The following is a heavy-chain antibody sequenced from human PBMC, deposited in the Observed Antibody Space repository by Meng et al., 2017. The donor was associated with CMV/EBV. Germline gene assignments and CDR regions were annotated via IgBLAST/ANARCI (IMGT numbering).Heavy chain of an antibody. CDR2: IYYSGST. CDR1: GGSISSISYY. Sequence: CTVSGGSISSISYYWGWIRQPPGKGLEWIGSIYYSGSTYYNPSLKSRVTISVDTSKNQFSLKLSSVTAADTAVYYCARELGYSSPFGYWGQGTLVTVSS. V-gene: IGHV4-39*07. CDR3: ARELGYSSPFGY. D-gene: IGHD5-18*01. J-gene: IGHJ4*02.